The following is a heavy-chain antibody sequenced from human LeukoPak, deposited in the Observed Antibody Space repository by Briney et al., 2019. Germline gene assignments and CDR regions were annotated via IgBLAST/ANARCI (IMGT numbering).Heavy chain of an antibody. V-gene: IGHV3-30*18. CDR3: AKGRYTPDP. CDR1: GFTFSSYD. D-gene: IGHD5-18*01. Sequence: GRSLRLSCAASGFTFSSYDMHWVRQAPGKGLEWVAVISYDGSNKYYVDSVKGRFTISRDNSKNTLYLQMNSLTAEDTAVYYCAKGRYTPDPWGQGTLVTVSS. CDR2: ISYDGSNK. J-gene: IGHJ5*02.